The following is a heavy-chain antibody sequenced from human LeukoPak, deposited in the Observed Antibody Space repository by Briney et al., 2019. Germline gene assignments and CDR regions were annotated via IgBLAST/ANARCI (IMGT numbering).Heavy chain of an antibody. CDR1: GFTFANYA. D-gene: IGHD4-17*01. CDR3: GRDPNGDYVGAFDF. CDR2: ISGSGSVT. Sequence: GGSLRLSCEASGFTFANYAMTWVRQAPGKGLEWVSSISGSGSVTSYADSVKGRFTTTRDNSKGTLYLQMNSLRAGDAAVYYCGRDPNGDYVGAFDFWGQGTLVTVSS. V-gene: IGHV3-23*01. J-gene: IGHJ3*01.